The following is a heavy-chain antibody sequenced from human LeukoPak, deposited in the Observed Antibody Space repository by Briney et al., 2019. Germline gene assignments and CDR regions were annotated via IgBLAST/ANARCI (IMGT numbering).Heavy chain of an antibody. D-gene: IGHD4-17*01. V-gene: IGHV4-39*07. CDR3: ARVKGVYGDYVNWFDP. J-gene: IGHJ5*02. CDR1: GGSINSSSYY. CDR2: VYYTGST. Sequence: SETLSLTCTVSGGSINSSSYYWDWIRQPPGKGLEWIVSVYYTGSTYDNPSLKSRVTISVDTSKSQISLKMSSVTAADTAVYYCARVKGVYGDYVNWFDPWGQGTLVTVSS.